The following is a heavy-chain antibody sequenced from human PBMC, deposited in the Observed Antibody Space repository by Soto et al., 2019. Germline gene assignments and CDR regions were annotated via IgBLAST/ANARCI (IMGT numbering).Heavy chain of an antibody. CDR3: APQLDYYDSSGYRSPFDS. D-gene: IGHD3-22*01. CDR1: GFSLSTSGVG. CDR2: IYWNDDK. J-gene: IGHJ5*01. Sequence: SGPTLVNPTQTLTLTCAFSGFSLSTSGVGVGWIRQPPGKALEWLALIYWNDDKRYSPSLKSRLTITKDTSKNQVVLTMTNMDPVDTATYYCAPQLDYYDSSGYRSPFDSWGQGTLVTVSS. V-gene: IGHV2-5*01.